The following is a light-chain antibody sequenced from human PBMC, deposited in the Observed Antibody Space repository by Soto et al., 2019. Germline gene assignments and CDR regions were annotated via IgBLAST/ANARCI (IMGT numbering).Light chain of an antibody. J-gene: IGKJ5*01. CDR2: GAS. CDR1: QSISSW. CDR3: QLSHTTLT. V-gene: IGKV1-5*01. Sequence: DIQMTQSPSTLSASVGDRVTITCRASQSISSWLAWYQQKPGKAPKLLIYGASTLQSGVPSRFSGSGSGADFTLTISSLQPEDSATYYCQLSHTTLTFGQGTRLENK.